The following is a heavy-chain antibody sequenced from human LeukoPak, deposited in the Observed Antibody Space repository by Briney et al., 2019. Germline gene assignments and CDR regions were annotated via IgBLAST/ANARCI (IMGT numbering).Heavy chain of an antibody. CDR3: ARALSGY. J-gene: IGHJ4*02. CDR1: GFTFSSYA. V-gene: IGHV3-30*04. D-gene: IGHD3-16*02. CDR2: ISYDGSNK. Sequence: GGSLRLSCAASGFTFSSYAMHWVRQAPGKGLEWVAVISYDGSNKYYADSVKGRFTISRDNSKNTLYLQMNSLRAEDTAVYYCARALSGYWGQGTLVTVSS.